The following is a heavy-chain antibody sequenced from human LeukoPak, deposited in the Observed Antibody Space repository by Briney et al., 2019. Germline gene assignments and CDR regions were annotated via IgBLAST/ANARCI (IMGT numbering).Heavy chain of an antibody. J-gene: IGHJ6*03. D-gene: IGHD1-26*01. CDR3: ARVVGAWGYYYYYYMDV. CDR1: GGSISSSSYY. CDR2: IYYSGST. Sequence: SETLSLTCTVSGGSISSSSYYWGWIRQPPGKGLEWIGSIYYSGSTYYDPSLKSRVTISVDTSKNQFSLKLSSVTAADTAVYYCARVVGAWGYYYYYYMDVWGKGTTVTVSS. V-gene: IGHV4-39*07.